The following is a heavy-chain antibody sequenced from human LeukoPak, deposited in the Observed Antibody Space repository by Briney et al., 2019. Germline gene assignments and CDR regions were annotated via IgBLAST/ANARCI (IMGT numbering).Heavy chain of an antibody. D-gene: IGHD1-26*01. CDR1: GYTFTSYY. CDR3: AREWELRDNWFDP. CDR2: INPSGGST. J-gene: IGHJ5*02. Sequence: ASGKVSCKASGYTFTSYYMHWVRQAPGQGLEWMGIINPSGGSTSYAQKFQGRVTMTRDMSTSTVYMELSSLRSEDTAVYYCAREWELRDNWFDPWGQGTLVTVSS. V-gene: IGHV1-46*01.